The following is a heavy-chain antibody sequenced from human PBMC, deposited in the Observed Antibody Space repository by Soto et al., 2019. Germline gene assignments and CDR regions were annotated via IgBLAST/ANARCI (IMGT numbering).Heavy chain of an antibody. CDR3: ARGGRSAYYYYMGV. CDR2: VCYSGST. CDR1: GGSISTFY. J-gene: IGHJ6*03. V-gene: IGHV4-59*01. Sequence: SETLSLTCTVSGGSISTFYWSWVRQPPGKGLEWIGYVCYSGSTNYNPSLKSRVTISVDTSKNQFSLKLTSVTAADTAMYYCARGGRSAYYYYMGVWGKGTTVTVSS.